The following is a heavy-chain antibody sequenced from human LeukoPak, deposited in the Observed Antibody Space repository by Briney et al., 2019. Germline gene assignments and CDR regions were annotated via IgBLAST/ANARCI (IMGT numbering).Heavy chain of an antibody. CDR1: EYSFATYW. J-gene: IGHJ4*02. V-gene: IGHV5-51*01. CDR2: IYPSDSDT. CDR3: ARPLQGIVGAKGFEY. Sequence: GESLKISCQGSEYSFATYWIAWLRQMPGKGLGWMGIIYPSDSDTRYSPSFQGQVTISADKSIKTAYLQWSSLKASDTAMYYSARPLQGIVGAKGFEYWGQGTLVTVSS. D-gene: IGHD1-26*01.